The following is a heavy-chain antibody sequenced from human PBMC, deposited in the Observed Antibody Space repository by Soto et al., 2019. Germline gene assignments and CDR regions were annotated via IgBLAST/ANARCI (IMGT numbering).Heavy chain of an antibody. CDR3: ASSGPSYYYYYGMDV. D-gene: IGHD1-26*01. CDR1: GFTFSDCY. Sequence: GGSLRLSCAASGFTFSDCYISWSRQAPGKGLEWVSYMSSSGSTIYYADSVKGRFTISRDNAKNSLYLQMNSPIAEETAVYYCASSGPSYYYYYGMDVWGQGTTVTVSS. CDR2: MSSSGSTI. V-gene: IGHV3-11*01. J-gene: IGHJ6*01.